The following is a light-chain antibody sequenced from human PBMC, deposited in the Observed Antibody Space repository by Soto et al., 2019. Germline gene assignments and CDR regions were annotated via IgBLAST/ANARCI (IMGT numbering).Light chain of an antibody. Sequence: DIQMTQSPSTLSASVGDRVTITCRASQNINNWLAWYQQKPGKAPKLLIYRASSLGNGVPSRFSGRGSGTDFIFTITSLQPDDFATYYCQQYSSDSTFGQGTKVEIK. J-gene: IGKJ1*01. CDR2: RAS. CDR1: QNINNW. CDR3: QQYSSDST. V-gene: IGKV1-5*03.